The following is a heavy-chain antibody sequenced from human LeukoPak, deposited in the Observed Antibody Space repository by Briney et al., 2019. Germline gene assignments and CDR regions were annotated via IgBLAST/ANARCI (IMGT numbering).Heavy chain of an antibody. CDR3: AKGPSGYYYYYMDV. CDR1: GFIFNNYA. Sequence: GGSLRLSCAASGFIFNNYAMSWVRQAPGKGLEWVPAISGSGGSTYYADSVKGRFTISRDNSKNTLYLQMNSLGAEDTAVYYCAKGPSGYYYYYMDVWGKGTTVTVSS. CDR2: ISGSGGST. J-gene: IGHJ6*03. V-gene: IGHV3-23*01.